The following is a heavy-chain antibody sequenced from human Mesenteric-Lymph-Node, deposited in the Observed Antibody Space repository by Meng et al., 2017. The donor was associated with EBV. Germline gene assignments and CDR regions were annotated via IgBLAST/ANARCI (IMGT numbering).Heavy chain of an antibody. D-gene: IGHD4-17*01. CDR1: GGSVNSGGYS. CDR2: VHHSGLT. Sequence: QLQLQESGSGLVKPSQTLSLTCTVSGGSVNSGGYSWSWIRQSPEKGLEWIGYVHHSGLTYYNLSLETRVIISLERSKNQFSLKLTSVTAADTAVYYCAGGDYVNQFNYWGQGTLVTVSS. CDR3: AGGDYVNQFNY. V-gene: IGHV4-30-2*06. J-gene: IGHJ4*02.